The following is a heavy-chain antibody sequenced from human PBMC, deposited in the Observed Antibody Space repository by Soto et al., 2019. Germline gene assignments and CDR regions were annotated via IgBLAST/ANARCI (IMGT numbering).Heavy chain of an antibody. CDR3: AAGWNSDY. J-gene: IGHJ4*02. CDR2: INPTGGST. V-gene: IGHV1-46*01. CDR1: GHTFTSYY. D-gene: IGHD1-1*01. Sequence: QVHLVQSGAEVKKPGASVKVSCKASGHTFTSYYIHWVRQAPGQGLEWMGIINPTGGSTTYAQKFQGRVTMTRDTATSTVYMELSSLRSEYTAVYYCAAGWNSDYWGPGTLVTVSS.